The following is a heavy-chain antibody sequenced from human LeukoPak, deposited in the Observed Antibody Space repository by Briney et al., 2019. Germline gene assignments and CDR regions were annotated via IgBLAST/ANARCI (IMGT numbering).Heavy chain of an antibody. D-gene: IGHD5-12*01. CDR1: GGSISSGSYY. V-gene: IGHV4-61*09. Sequence: SQTLSLTCTVSGGSISSGSYYWSWIRQPAGKGLEWIGYIYSSGNTNYNPSLKSRVAISVDTSKNQFSLNLSSVTAADTAVYYCARRGGYSGYEQVWGQGTLVTVSS. CDR2: IYSSGNT. J-gene: IGHJ4*02. CDR3: ARRGGYSGYEQV.